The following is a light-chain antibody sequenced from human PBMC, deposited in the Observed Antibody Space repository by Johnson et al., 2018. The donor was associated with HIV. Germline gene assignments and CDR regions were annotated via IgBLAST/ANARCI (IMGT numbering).Light chain of an antibody. CDR1: SSNIGNNY. Sequence: QSVLTQPPSVSAAPGQKVTISCSGSSSNIGNNYVSWYQQLPGTAPKLLIYDNHKRPSGIPVRFSGSKSATSATLGITGLQTGDEADYYCGTWDSSLSAHVFGTGTEVTVL. V-gene: IGLV1-51*01. CDR2: DNH. J-gene: IGLJ1*01. CDR3: GTWDSSLSAHV.